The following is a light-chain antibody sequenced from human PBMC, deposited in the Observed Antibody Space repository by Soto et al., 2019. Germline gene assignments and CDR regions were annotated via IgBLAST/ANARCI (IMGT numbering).Light chain of an antibody. V-gene: IGKV1-39*01. CDR3: QQSLTMPIT. CDR1: QSISSY. Sequence: DIQMTQSPSSLSASVGDRVTITCRASQSISSYLNWYQQKPGKAPKLLIYAASSLQSGVPSRFSGSGSGTDFTLTISSLQPDDFGTYYCQQSLTMPITFGHGTRLEIK. CDR2: AAS. J-gene: IGKJ5*01.